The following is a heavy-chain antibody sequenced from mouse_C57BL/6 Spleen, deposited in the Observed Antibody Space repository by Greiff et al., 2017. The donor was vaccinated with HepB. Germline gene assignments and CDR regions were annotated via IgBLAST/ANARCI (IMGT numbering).Heavy chain of an antibody. Sequence: QVQLQQSGPELVKPGASVKISCKASGYAFSSSWMNWVKQRPGKGLEWIGRIYPGDGDTNYNGKFKGKATLTADKSSSTAYMQLSSLTSEDSAVYFCARGEIYYDYDDGFAYWGQGTLVTVSA. CDR3: ARGEIYYDYDDGFAY. D-gene: IGHD2-4*01. CDR1: GYAFSSSW. V-gene: IGHV1-82*01. CDR2: IYPGDGDT. J-gene: IGHJ3*01.